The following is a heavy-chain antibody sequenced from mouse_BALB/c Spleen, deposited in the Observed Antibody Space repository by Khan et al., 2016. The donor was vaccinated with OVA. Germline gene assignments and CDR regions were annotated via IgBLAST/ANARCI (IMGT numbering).Heavy chain of an antibody. J-gene: IGHJ2*01. CDR2: IWDGGST. CDR3: ARLEDI. Sequence: QVQLKESGPGLVAPSQSLSITCTVSGFSLTSYGVHWVRQPPGKGLEWLGVIWDGGSTNYNSALMFRLSISKDKSKSQVFLKMNSLQTEDTAMYYCARLEDIWGQGTTLTVSS. D-gene: IGHD1-3*01. CDR1: GFSLTSYG. V-gene: IGHV2-9*02.